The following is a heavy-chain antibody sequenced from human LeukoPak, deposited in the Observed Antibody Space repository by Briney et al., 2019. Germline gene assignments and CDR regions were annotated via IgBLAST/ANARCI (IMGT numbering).Heavy chain of an antibody. CDR1: GYTFTSCY. D-gene: IGHD3-3*01. Sequence: GASVKVSCKASGYTFTSCYMHWVRQAPGQGLEWMGIINPANGATSYAQKLQGRVTMTTDTSTSTAYMELRSLRSDDTAVYYCARAVFDNWFDPWGQGTLVTVSS. V-gene: IGHV1-46*01. CDR3: ARAVFDNWFDP. CDR2: INPANGAT. J-gene: IGHJ5*02.